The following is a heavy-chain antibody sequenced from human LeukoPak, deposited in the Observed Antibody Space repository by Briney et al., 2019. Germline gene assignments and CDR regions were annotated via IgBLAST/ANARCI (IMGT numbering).Heavy chain of an antibody. CDR3: AKELDTMFFDY. CDR1: GFTFSSAD. V-gene: IGHV3-13*01. Sequence: GGSLRLSCAASGFTFSSADLHWVRQVTGKGLEWVSAIGTGGDTYYADSVRGRFTISRDNAKNSLYLQMNSLTTDDTAFYFCAKELDTMFFDYWGQGALVTVSS. D-gene: IGHD3-10*02. J-gene: IGHJ4*02. CDR2: IGTGGDT.